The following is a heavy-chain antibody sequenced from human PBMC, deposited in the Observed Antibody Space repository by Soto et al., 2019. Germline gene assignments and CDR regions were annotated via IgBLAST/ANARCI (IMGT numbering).Heavy chain of an antibody. CDR2: IYYSGST. Sequence: QLQLQESGPGLVKPSETLSLTCTVSGGSISSSSYYWGWIRQPPGKGLEWIGSIYYSGSTSYNPSLKSRVTISVDTSKNQFSLKLSSVTAADTAVYYCARQGIAAAPFDYWGQGTLVTVSS. D-gene: IGHD6-13*01. CDR3: ARQGIAAAPFDY. CDR1: GGSISSSSYY. J-gene: IGHJ4*02. V-gene: IGHV4-39*01.